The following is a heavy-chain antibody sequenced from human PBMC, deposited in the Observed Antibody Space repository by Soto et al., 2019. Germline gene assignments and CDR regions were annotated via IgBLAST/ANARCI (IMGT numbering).Heavy chain of an antibody. CDR2: INPSGGST. CDR1: GYTFTSYY. J-gene: IGHJ4*02. D-gene: IGHD6-25*01. V-gene: IGHV1-46*01. Sequence: ASVKVSCKASGYTFTSYYMHWVRQAPGQGLEWMGIINPSGGSTSYAQKFQGRVTMTRDTSTSTVYMELSSLRSEDTAVYYCARDPPRLRAAAATFDYWGQGTLVTVSS. CDR3: ARDPPRLRAAAATFDY.